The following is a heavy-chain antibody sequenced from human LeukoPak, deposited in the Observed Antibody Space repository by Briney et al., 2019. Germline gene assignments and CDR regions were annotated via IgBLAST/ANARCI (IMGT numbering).Heavy chain of an antibody. D-gene: IGHD3-22*01. V-gene: IGHV3-33*01. Sequence: GGSLRLSCAASGFTFSSYGMHWVRQAPGKGLEWVAVIWYDGSNKYYVDSVQGRFTISRDNSKNTLYLQMSSLRAEDTAVYYCARGDYYDSSGYYFPDAFDIWGQGTMVTVYS. CDR2: IWYDGSNK. CDR1: GFTFSSYG. CDR3: ARGDYYDSSGYYFPDAFDI. J-gene: IGHJ3*02.